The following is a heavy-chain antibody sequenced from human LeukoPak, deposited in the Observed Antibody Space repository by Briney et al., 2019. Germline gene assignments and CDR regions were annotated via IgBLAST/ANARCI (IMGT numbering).Heavy chain of an antibody. V-gene: IGHV4-61*08. CDR3: AAMAVNWFDP. CDR2: ILYSDIT. J-gene: IGHJ5*02. CDR1: GGSISSGGYY. Sequence: PSETLSLTCTVSGGSISSGGYYWSWIRQHPGKGLEWIGYILYSDITNYNPSLKSRVTMSVDTSKNQFSLRLTSVTAADTAVYYCAAMAVNWFDPWGQGTLVIVSS. D-gene: IGHD5-18*01.